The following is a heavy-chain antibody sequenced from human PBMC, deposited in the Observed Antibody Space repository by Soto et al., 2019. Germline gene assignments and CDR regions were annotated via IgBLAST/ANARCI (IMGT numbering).Heavy chain of an antibody. D-gene: IGHD6-13*01. Sequence: GSLRLSCAASGFTFSSYAMHWVRQAPGKGLEWVAVISYDGSNKYYADSVNGRFTISRDNSKNTLYLQMNSLRAEDTAVYYCARDADHPGIAAAGRVYGMDVWGQGTTVTVSS. CDR2: ISYDGSNK. CDR1: GFTFSSYA. CDR3: ARDADHPGIAAAGRVYGMDV. J-gene: IGHJ6*02. V-gene: IGHV3-30-3*01.